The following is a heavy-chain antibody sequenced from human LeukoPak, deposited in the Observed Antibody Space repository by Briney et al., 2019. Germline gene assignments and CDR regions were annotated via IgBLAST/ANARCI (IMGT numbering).Heavy chain of an antibody. J-gene: IGHJ4*02. Sequence: SETLSLTCAVYGGSFSGYYWSWIRQPPGKGLEGIGEINHSGSTNYNPSLKSRVTISVDTSKNQFSLKLSSVTAADTAVYYCARSYYYDSSGYYHFDYWGQGTLVTVSS. V-gene: IGHV4-34*01. CDR1: GGSFSGYY. D-gene: IGHD3-22*01. CDR3: ARSYYYDSSGYYHFDY. CDR2: INHSGST.